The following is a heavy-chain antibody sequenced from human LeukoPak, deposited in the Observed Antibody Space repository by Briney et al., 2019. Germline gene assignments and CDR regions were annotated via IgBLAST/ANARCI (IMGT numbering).Heavy chain of an antibody. CDR3: ARDAVLRNIAAAGYFDY. V-gene: IGHV3-20*04. J-gene: IGHJ4*02. CDR1: GFSFDDYG. D-gene: IGHD6-13*01. CDR2: INWNGGST. Sequence: GGSLRLSCAASGFSFDDYGMSWVRQAPGKGLEWVSGINWNGGSTGYADPVKGRFTISRDNAKNSLYLQMNSLRAEDTALYYCARDAVLRNIAAAGYFDYWGQGTLVTVSS.